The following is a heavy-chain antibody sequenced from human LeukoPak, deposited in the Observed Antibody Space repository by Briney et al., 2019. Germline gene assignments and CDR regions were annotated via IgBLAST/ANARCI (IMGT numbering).Heavy chain of an antibody. CDR1: GFTFKSHA. CDR2: ISSSGGGT. CDR3: AKVMIAFNAFDY. J-gene: IGHJ4*02. D-gene: IGHD3-22*01. V-gene: IGHV3-23*01. Sequence: GGSLRLSCAASGFTFKSHAMTWVRQAPGKGLEWVSTISSSGGGTFYADSVKGRFTISRDNSKNTLYLQMNSLTVEDTAVYYCAKVMIAFNAFDYWGQGTLVTVSS.